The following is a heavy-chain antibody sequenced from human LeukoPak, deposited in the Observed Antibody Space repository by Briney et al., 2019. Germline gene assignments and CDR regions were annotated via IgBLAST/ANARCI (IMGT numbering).Heavy chain of an antibody. CDR1: GFTFSSYA. CDR2: ITSTSSYI. D-gene: IGHD3-10*01. V-gene: IGHV3-21*01. Sequence: MPGGSLRLSCGASGFTFSSYAMNWVRQAPGKGLEWVSSITSTSSYIYYADSVKGRFTISRDNAKNSLYLQMNSLRAEDTAVYYCARAPITMVRGVIITGPRPYYFDYWGQGTLVTVSS. J-gene: IGHJ4*02. CDR3: ARAPITMVRGVIITGPRPYYFDY.